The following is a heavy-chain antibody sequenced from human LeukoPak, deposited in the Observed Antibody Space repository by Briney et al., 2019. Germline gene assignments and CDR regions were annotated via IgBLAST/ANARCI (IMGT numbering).Heavy chain of an antibody. D-gene: IGHD6-13*01. Sequence: GGSLRLSCAASGFTFSSYEMNWVRQAPGKGLEWVSAISGSGGSTYYADSVKGRFTISRDNSKNTLYLQMNSLRAEDTAVYYCAKDRYSSSAFFDYWGQGTLVTVSS. CDR1: GFTFSSYE. V-gene: IGHV3-23*01. CDR3: AKDRYSSSAFFDY. J-gene: IGHJ4*02. CDR2: ISGSGGST.